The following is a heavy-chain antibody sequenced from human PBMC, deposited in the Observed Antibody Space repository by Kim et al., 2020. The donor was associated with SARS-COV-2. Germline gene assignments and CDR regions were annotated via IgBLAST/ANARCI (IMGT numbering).Heavy chain of an antibody. J-gene: IGHJ4*02. CDR3: AKDGTVWVYDSSGYYFDY. V-gene: IGHV3-33*06. D-gene: IGHD3-22*01. CDR1: GFTFSSYA. CDR2: IWYDGSNK. Sequence: GGSLRLSCAASGFTFSSYAMHWVRQAPGKGLEWVAVIWYDGSNKYYADSVKGRFTISRDNSKNTLYLQMNSLRAEDTAVYYCAKDGTVWVYDSSGYYFDYWGQGTLVTVSS.